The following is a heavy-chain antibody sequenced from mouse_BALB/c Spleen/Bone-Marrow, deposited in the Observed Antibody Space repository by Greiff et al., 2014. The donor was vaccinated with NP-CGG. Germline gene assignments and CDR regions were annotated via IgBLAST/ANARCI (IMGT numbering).Heavy chain of an antibody. J-gene: IGHJ4*01. Sequence: VQLQQSGPELMKPGASVKISCKASGYSFSSYYIHWVKQSHGKSLEWIGYIDHFNGGISYNQKFKGKATLTVGKSSSTAYMHFSSLTSEDSAVYYCARNYYGYAMDYWGQGTSVTVSS. CDR2: IDHFNGGI. D-gene: IGHD1-1*01. CDR3: ARNYYGYAMDY. V-gene: IGHV1S135*01. CDR1: GYSFSSYY.